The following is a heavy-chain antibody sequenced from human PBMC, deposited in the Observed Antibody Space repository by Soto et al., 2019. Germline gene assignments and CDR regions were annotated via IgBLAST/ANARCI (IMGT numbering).Heavy chain of an antibody. Sequence: ASVKLSCKASGYTFTSYAMHWVRQAPGQRLEWMGWINAGNGNTKYSQKFQGRVTITRDTSASTAYMELSSLRSEDTAVYYCARVGVAGTSNWVYWGQGTLVTVSS. CDR3: ARVGVAGTSNWVY. J-gene: IGHJ4*02. V-gene: IGHV1-3*01. CDR1: GYTFTSYA. CDR2: INAGNGNT. D-gene: IGHD6-19*01.